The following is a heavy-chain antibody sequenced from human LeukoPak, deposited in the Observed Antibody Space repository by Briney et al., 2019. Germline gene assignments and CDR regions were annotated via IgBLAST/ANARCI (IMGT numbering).Heavy chain of an antibody. D-gene: IGHD2-2*01. Sequence: SETLSLTCTVSGGSISSSSYYWGWIRQPPGKGLEWIGSIYYSGSTYYNPSLKSRVTISVDTSKNQFSLKLSSVTAADTAVYYCATDSIGPATDFDYWGQGTLVTVSS. J-gene: IGHJ4*02. CDR1: GGSISSSSYY. CDR3: ATDSIGPATDFDY. CDR2: IYYSGST. V-gene: IGHV4-39*02.